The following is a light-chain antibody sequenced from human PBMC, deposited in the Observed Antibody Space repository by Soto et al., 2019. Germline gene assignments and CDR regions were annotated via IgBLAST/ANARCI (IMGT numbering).Light chain of an antibody. CDR1: QDISNY. Sequence: DIQMTQSPSSLSASVGDRVTITCQASQDISNYLNWYQQKLGKAPNLLIYDASNLESGVPSRFSGSGSGTDCTCTISSLQPEDVATYYCQKYNSARFTFGRGTKVDIK. J-gene: IGKJ3*01. CDR2: DAS. CDR3: QKYNSARFT. V-gene: IGKV1-33*01.